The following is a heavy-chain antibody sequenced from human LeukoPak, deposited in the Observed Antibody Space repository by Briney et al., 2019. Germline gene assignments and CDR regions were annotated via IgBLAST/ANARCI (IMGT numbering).Heavy chain of an antibody. D-gene: IGHD1-1*01. CDR2: ISDSGSYR. CDR1: GFSFRGYY. CDR3: ARDQPDPAGTGPRFDY. V-gene: IGHV3-11*06. J-gene: IGHJ4*02. Sequence: PGGSLRLSCAASGFSFRGYYMSWIRQAPGKGLEWVAYISDSGSYRNHADSVRGRFTISRDNAENSLYLQMNSLRTEDTAVYYCARDQPDPAGTGPRFDYWGQGSLVTVSS.